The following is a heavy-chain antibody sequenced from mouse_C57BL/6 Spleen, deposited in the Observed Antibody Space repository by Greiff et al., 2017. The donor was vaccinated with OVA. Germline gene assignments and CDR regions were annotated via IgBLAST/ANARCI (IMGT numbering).Heavy chain of an antibody. D-gene: IGHD2-2*01. J-gene: IGHJ4*01. V-gene: IGHV14-3*01. Sequence: EVKLQESVAELVRPGASVKLSCTASGFNITNTYMHWVKQRPEQGLEWIGRIDPANGNTKYAPKFQGKATLTADTSSNTAYLQLSSLTSEDTAIYCCARYGYDETGGALDYWGQGTSVTVSS. CDR2: IDPANGNT. CDR1: GFNITNTY. CDR3: ARYGYDETGGALDY.